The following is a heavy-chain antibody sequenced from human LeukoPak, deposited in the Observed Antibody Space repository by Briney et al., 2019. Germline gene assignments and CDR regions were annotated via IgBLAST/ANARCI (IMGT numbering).Heavy chain of an antibody. CDR2: SDYVGGL. J-gene: IGHJ4*02. V-gene: IGHV4-39*02. Sequence: SETLSLTCTVSGGSISKANSYWGWIRQSSEKKLEWIGSSDYVGGLTYNPSLKSRITVSVDTSKNHFSLNLNSVTAADTAVYYCTRDIGNWVIDYWGQGTLVTVSS. CDR1: GGSISKANSY. CDR3: TRDIGNWVIDY. D-gene: IGHD7-27*01.